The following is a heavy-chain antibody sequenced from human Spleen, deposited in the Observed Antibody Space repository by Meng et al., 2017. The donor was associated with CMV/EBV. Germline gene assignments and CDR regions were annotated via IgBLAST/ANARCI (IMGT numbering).Heavy chain of an antibody. V-gene: IGHV1-46*01. CDR2: INPSGGST. CDR3: ARGSKKTGRFWSGYYSLYYYGMDV. CDR1: GYTFTSYY. Sequence: ASVKVSCKASGYTFTSYYMHWVRQAPGQGLEWMGIINPSGGSTSYAQKFQGRVTMTRDTSTSTVYMELSSLRSEDTAVYYCARGSKKTGRFWSGYYSLYYYGMDVWGQGTTVTVSS. J-gene: IGHJ6*02. D-gene: IGHD3-3*01.